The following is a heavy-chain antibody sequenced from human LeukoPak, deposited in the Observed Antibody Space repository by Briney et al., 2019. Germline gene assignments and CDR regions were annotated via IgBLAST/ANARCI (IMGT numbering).Heavy chain of an antibody. CDR3: ARDGSFWSGFHAFDL. CDR1: GFIVSSSY. CDR2: IYSGGTT. V-gene: IGHV3-53*01. D-gene: IGHD3-3*01. Sequence: GGSLRLSCAVSGFIVSSSYISWVRQAPGKGLEWVSAIYSGGTTYYADSVKGRFTIPRDNAKKSLYLEMSSLRAEDTAVYYCARDGSFWSGFHAFDLWGQGTVVTVSS. J-gene: IGHJ3*01.